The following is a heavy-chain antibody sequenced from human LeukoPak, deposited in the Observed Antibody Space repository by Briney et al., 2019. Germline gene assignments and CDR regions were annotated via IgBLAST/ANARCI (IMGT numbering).Heavy chain of an antibody. D-gene: IGHD3-16*01. CDR2: INHSGST. Sequence: PSETLSLTCAVYGGSFSGYYWSWIRQPPGKGLEWIGEINHSGSTNYNPSLKSRVTISVDTSKNQFSLKLSSVTAADTAVYYCARQEVILFDYWGQGTLVTVPS. CDR3: ARQEVILFDY. V-gene: IGHV4-34*01. J-gene: IGHJ4*02. CDR1: GGSFSGYY.